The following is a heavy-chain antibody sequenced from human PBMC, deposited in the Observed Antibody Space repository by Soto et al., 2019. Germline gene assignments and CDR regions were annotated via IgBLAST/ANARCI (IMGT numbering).Heavy chain of an antibody. D-gene: IGHD3-22*01. CDR1: AGSIGTYY. CDR2: IHYTGST. V-gene: IGHV4-59*01. CDR3: ARAPYYYESRFDY. Sequence: SETLSLTCTVSAGSIGTYYWSWIRQPPGKGLEWIGYIHYTGSTNYNPSLKSRVTISVDTSKNQFSLKVSSVTAADTAVYYCARAPYYYESRFDYWGQGTLVTVSS. J-gene: IGHJ4*02.